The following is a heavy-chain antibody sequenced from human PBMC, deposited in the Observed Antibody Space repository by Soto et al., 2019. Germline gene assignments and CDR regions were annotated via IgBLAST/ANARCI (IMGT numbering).Heavy chain of an antibody. CDR2: VYYTGST. Sequence: PSETLSLTFTVSGYSISNFYWSWIRRPPGKGLEWIGYVYYTGSTSYNPSLKRRVTFSADSSRGQFSLRLNSVTAADTAVYYCARTVLGPDLLADSFVDYYYYMDVWGQGTTVTVSS. J-gene: IGHJ6*03. CDR3: ARTVLGPDLLADSFVDYYYYMDV. CDR1: GYSISNFY. V-gene: IGHV4-59*08. D-gene: IGHD3-9*01.